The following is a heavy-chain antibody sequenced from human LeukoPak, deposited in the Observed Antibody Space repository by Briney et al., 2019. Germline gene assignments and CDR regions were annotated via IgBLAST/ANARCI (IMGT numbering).Heavy chain of an antibody. Sequence: ASVQVSCKASGYTFTGYYMHWVRQAPGQGLEWMGRINPNSGGTNYAQKFQGRVTMTRDTSISTAYMELSRLRSDDTAVYYCARENSSIAAAGNDYWGQGTLVTVSS. CDR2: INPNSGGT. J-gene: IGHJ4*02. V-gene: IGHV1-2*06. D-gene: IGHD6-13*01. CDR3: ARENSSIAAAGNDY. CDR1: GYTFTGYY.